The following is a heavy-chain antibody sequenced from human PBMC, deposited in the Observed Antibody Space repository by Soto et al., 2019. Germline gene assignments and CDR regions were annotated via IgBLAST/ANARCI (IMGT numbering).Heavy chain of an antibody. CDR2: IYYSETT. V-gene: IGHV4-61*01. CDR3: ASYNWNDDGDY. CDR1: GGSVSSGSYY. Sequence: QVQLQESGPGLVKPSETLSLTCTVSGGSVSSGSYYWSWIRQPPGKGLEWIGYIYYSETTNYNPSPTGRVTISVHTSKNQFSLKLNSVTAADTAVYYCASYNWNDDGDYWGQGTLVTVSS. J-gene: IGHJ4*02. D-gene: IGHD1-20*01.